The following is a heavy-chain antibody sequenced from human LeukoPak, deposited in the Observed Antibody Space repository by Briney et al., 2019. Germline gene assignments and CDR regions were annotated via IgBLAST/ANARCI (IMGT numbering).Heavy chain of an antibody. D-gene: IGHD1-26*01. CDR1: RFTFSSYS. J-gene: IGHJ4*02. V-gene: IGHV3-48*01. CDR3: VRDRQWDLDY. CDR2: ISSSGNDT. Sequence: GGSLRLSCAASRFTFSSYSMNWVRQAPGKGLEWLSHISSSGNDTYYADSVKGRFTISRDNAKNSLYLQMNSLRAEDTALYYCVRDRQWDLDYWGQGTLVTVSS.